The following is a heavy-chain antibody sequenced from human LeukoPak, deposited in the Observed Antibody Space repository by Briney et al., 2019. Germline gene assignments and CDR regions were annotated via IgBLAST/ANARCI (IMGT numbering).Heavy chain of an antibody. V-gene: IGHV1-46*01. CDR3: ARSATYYYDSSGYYLVY. CDR2: INPTDGST. CDR1: GYTFTSYS. J-gene: IGHJ4*02. D-gene: IGHD3-22*01. Sequence: ASVKVSCKASGYTFTSYSMQWVRQAPGQGLEWVGIINPTDGSTTYALKFQGRVSMTRDTSTSTVYMELSSLRSEDTAVYYWARSATYYYDSSGYYLVYWGQGTLVTVSS.